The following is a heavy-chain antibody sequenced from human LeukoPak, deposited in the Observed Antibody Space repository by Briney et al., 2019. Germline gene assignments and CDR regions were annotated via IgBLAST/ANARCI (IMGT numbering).Heavy chain of an antibody. V-gene: IGHV3-30*18. CDR3: AKDRFHYDSSGHPGDY. CDR1: GFTFSSYG. J-gene: IGHJ4*02. D-gene: IGHD3-22*01. Sequence: GGSLRLSCAASGFTFSSYGMHWVRQAPGKGLEWVAVIPYDGSNKYYADSVKGRFTISRDNSKNTLYLQMNSLRAEDTAVYYCAKDRFHYDSSGHPGDYWGQGTLVTVSS. CDR2: IPYDGSNK.